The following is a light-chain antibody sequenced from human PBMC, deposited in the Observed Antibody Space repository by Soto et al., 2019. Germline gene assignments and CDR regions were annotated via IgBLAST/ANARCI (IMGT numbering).Light chain of an antibody. CDR1: QTVGST. CDR2: GAS. J-gene: IGKJ2*01. V-gene: IGKV3-15*01. Sequence: IVRTQYPATLSLSPGERATLSCRASQTVGSTLAWYQRKPGQAPRLLIYGASTRATGVPARFSGSGSGTEFTLTISSLQSEDFAVYYCQHYSYWPYTFGQGTKVDIK. CDR3: QHYSYWPYT.